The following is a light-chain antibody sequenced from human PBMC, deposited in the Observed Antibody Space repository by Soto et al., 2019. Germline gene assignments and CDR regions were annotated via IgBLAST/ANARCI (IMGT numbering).Light chain of an antibody. CDR1: QSISSH. V-gene: IGKV1-39*01. Sequence: DIQMTQSPSSLSASVGDRVTITCRASQSISSHLNWYQQKPGKAPNLLIYAASSLQSGVPSRFSGSGSGTDFTLSISSLQPEDFATYYCQQSNSTPLTFGGGTKVEI. CDR2: AAS. J-gene: IGKJ4*01. CDR3: QQSNSTPLT.